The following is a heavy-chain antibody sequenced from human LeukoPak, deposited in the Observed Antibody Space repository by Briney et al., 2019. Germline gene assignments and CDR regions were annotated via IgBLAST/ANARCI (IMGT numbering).Heavy chain of an antibody. J-gene: IGHJ6*03. V-gene: IGHV1-2*02. Sequence: ASVKVSCKASGYTFTGYYMHWVRQAPGQGLEWMGWINPNSGGTNYAQKFQGRVTMTRDTSISTAYMELSRLRSDDTAVYYCARNQYCSSTSCSRWDYYYYYMDVWGKGTTVTISS. CDR1: GYTFTGYY. CDR3: ARNQYCSSTSCSRWDYYYYYMDV. CDR2: INPNSGGT. D-gene: IGHD2-2*01.